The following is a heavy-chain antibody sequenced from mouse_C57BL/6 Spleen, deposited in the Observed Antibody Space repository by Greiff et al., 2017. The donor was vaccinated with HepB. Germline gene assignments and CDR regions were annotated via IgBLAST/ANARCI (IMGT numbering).Heavy chain of an antibody. CDR2: IYPRSGNT. V-gene: IGHV1-81*01. D-gene: IGHD1-1*01. J-gene: IGHJ1*03. CDR1: GYTFTSYG. CDR3: ARRIITTVVATLYWYFDV. Sequence: QVQLKQSGAELARPGASVKLSCKASGYTFTSYGISWVKQRTGQGLEWIGEIYPRSGNTYYNEKFKGKATLTADKSSSTAYMELRSLTSEDSAVYFCARRIITTVVATLYWYFDVWGTGTTVTVSS.